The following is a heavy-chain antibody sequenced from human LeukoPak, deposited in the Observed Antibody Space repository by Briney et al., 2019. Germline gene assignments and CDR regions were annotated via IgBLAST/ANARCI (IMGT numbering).Heavy chain of an antibody. CDR1: GGSFSGYY. J-gene: IGHJ4*02. V-gene: IGHV4-34*01. CDR2: INHSGST. D-gene: IGHD1-1*01. Sequence: SETLSLTCAVYGGSFSGYYWSWIRQPPGKGLEWIGEINHSGSTNYNPSLKSRVTISVDTSKNQFSLKLSSVTAADTAVYYCARSRGRPTDWGQGTLVTVST. CDR3: ARSRGRPTD.